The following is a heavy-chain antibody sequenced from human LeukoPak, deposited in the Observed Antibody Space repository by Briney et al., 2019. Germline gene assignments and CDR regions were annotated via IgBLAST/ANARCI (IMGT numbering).Heavy chain of an antibody. J-gene: IGHJ6*03. D-gene: IGHD1-1*01. Sequence: ASVKVSCKASGYSFTGYYVHWVRQAPGQGLEWMGWINPNSGGTNYAQKFQGRVTMTRDTSISTAYMELSRLRSDDTAVYYCATAGDYYYYYMDVWGKGTTVTVSS. CDR2: INPNSGGT. CDR1: GYSFTGYY. CDR3: ATAGDYYYYYMDV. V-gene: IGHV1-2*02.